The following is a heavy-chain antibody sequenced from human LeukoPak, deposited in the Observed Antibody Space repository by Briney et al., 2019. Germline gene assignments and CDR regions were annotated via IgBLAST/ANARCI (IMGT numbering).Heavy chain of an antibody. J-gene: IGHJ4*02. CDR1: GYTFTDYT. CDR2: INPHSGGT. D-gene: IGHD1-20*01. CDR3: ARARDNWKDGYYFDY. V-gene: IGHV1-2*02. Sequence: ASVKVSCKASGYTFTDYTIHWVRQAPGQGLEWMGWINPHSGGTSYAQKFQGRLSMTRDTSIITAYMELSRLRSDDPAVYCCARARDNWKDGYYFDYWGQGTLVTVSS.